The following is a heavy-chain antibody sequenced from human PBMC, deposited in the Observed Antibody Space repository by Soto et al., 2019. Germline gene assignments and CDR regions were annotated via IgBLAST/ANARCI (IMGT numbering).Heavy chain of an antibody. CDR1: GFSFSSYS. V-gene: IGHV3-23*01. CDR3: ANGSASSGWLAHDY. Sequence: EVQLLESGGGLVQPGGSLRLACVASGFSFSSYSMSWVRQAPGKGLEWDSDISGSGDSTNYADSVKGRFTISRDNSKNTVFLQMNSLRAEDRAMYYCANGSASSGWLAHDYWGQGTLVTVSS. CDR2: ISGSGDST. D-gene: IGHD6-6*01. J-gene: IGHJ4*02.